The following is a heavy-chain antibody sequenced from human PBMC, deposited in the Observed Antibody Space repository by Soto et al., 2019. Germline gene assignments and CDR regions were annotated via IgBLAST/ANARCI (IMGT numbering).Heavy chain of an antibody. CDR1: GGSFSGYY. D-gene: IGHD1-26*01. V-gene: IGHV4-34*01. CDR2: INHSGST. Sequence: KPSETLSLTCAVYGGSFSGYYWSWIRQPPGKGLEWIGEINHSGSTNYNPSLKSRVTISVDTSKNQFSLKLSSVTAADTAVYYCARNTPIHHSSGSYVYFDYWGQGTLVTVSS. J-gene: IGHJ4*02. CDR3: ARNTPIHHSSGSYVYFDY.